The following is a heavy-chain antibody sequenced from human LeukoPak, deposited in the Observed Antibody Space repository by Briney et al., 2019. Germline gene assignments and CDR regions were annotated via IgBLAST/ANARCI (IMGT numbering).Heavy chain of an antibody. CDR1: GGSISSSSYY. CDR3: ARDPYCGGDCYLNWYFDL. Sequence: SETLSLTCTVSGGSISSSSYYWGWIRQPPGKGLEWIGSIYYSGSTYYNPSLKSRVTISVDTSKNQFSLKLSSVTAADTAVYYCARDPYCGGDCYLNWYFDLWGRGTLVTVPS. D-gene: IGHD2-21*02. V-gene: IGHV4-39*07. CDR2: IYYSGST. J-gene: IGHJ2*01.